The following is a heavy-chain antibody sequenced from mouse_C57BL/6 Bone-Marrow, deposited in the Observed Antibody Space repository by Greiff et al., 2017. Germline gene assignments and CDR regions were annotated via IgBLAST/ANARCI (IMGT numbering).Heavy chain of an antibody. D-gene: IGHD2-2*01. CDR2: INPYNGGT. CDR3: ARSGYGYGYYFDY. J-gene: IGHJ2*01. CDR1: GYKFTDYY. Sequence: VQLQQSGPVLVKPGASVKMSCKASGYKFTDYYMNWVKQSHGKSLEWIGVINPYNGGTSYNQNFKGKATLTVDKSSSTAYMALNSLTSEDSAVYYCARSGYGYGYYFDYWGQGTTLTVSS. V-gene: IGHV1-19*01.